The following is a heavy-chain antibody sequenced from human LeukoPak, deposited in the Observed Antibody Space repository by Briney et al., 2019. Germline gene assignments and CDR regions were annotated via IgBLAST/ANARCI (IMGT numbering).Heavy chain of an antibody. CDR2: INPNSGGT. CDR3: ASQWELLSYFDY. Sequence: GASVKVSCKASGYTFTGYYMHWVRQAPGQGLEWMGRINPNSGGTNYAQKFQGRVTMTRDTSISTAYMELSRLRSDDTVVYYCASQWELLSYFDYWGQGTLVTVSS. J-gene: IGHJ4*02. CDR1: GYTFTGYY. D-gene: IGHD1-26*01. V-gene: IGHV1-2*05.